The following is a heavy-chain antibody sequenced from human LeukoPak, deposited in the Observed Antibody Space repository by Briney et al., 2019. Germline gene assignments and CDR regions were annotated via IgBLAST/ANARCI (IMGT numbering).Heavy chain of an antibody. V-gene: IGHV4-59*08. Sequence: PSETLSLTCTVSGGSISSHSWTWIRQPPGKGLAWIEFFYYSGSTKYSPPLKRRVSISVDTSKNQFSLKLTSVTAADTAMYYCARLTGGSYIIDYWGQGALVTVSS. CDR3: ARLTGGSYIIDY. J-gene: IGHJ4*02. CDR2: FYYSGST. CDR1: GGSISSHS. D-gene: IGHD1-26*01.